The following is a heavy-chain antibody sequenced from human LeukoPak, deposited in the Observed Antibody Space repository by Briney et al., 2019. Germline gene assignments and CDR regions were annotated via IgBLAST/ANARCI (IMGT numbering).Heavy chain of an antibody. J-gene: IGHJ3*02. CDR1: GGSISSGGYY. V-gene: IGHV4-31*03. CDR3: AREPGRDFWSGYRVNDAFDI. CDR2: IYYSGST. D-gene: IGHD3-3*01. Sequence: PSETLSLTCTVSGGSISSGGYYWSWIRQHPGKGLEWIGYIYYSGSTYYNPSLKSRVTISVDTSKNQFSLKLSSVTAADTAVYYCAREPGRDFWSGYRVNDAFDIWGQGTMVTVSS.